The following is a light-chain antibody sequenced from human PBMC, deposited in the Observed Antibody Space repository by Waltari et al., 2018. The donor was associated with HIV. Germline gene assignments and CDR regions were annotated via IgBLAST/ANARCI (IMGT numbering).Light chain of an antibody. J-gene: IGLJ3*02. V-gene: IGLV1-51*01. CDR2: DND. Sequence: QSVLTQPPSVSAAPGQKVTISCSGSSSNIGNYYVYWYQQLPGTNPKVLSDDNDKRPSGIPDRFSGSKSGTSATLGITGLQTGDEADYYCETWDSSAGRVFGGGTRLTVL. CDR3: ETWDSSAGRV. CDR1: SSNIGNYY.